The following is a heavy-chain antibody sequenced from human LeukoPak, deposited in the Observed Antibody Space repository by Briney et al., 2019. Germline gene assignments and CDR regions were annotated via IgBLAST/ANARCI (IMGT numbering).Heavy chain of an antibody. J-gene: IGHJ6*02. CDR3: AGITMVRGVIDPDYYYGMDV. CDR1: GYTFTSYD. Sequence: GASVKVSCTASGYTFTSYDINWVRQATGQGLEWMGWMNPNSGNTGYAQKFQGRVTMTRNTSISTAYMELSSLRSEDTAVYYCAGITMVRGVIDPDYYYGMDVWGQGTTVTVSS. CDR2: MNPNSGNT. V-gene: IGHV1-8*01. D-gene: IGHD3-10*01.